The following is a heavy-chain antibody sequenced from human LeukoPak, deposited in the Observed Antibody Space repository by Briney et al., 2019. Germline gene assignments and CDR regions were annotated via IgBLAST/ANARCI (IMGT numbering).Heavy chain of an antibody. CDR3: ARRGAAAGFDP. CDR2: IYYSGST. V-gene: IGHV4-39*01. Sequence: SETLSLTCTVSGGSISSSSYYWGWVPPPPGKGLGWIGSIYYSGSTYYNPSLKSRVTISVDTSKNQFSLKLSSVTAADTAVYYCARRGAAAGFDPWGQGTLVTVSS. J-gene: IGHJ5*02. CDR1: GGSISSSSYY. D-gene: IGHD6-13*01.